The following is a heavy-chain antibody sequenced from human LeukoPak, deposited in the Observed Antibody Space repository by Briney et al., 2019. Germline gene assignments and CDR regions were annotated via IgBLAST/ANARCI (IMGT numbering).Heavy chain of an antibody. V-gene: IGHV1-46*01. D-gene: IGHD1-14*01. CDR2: INPSGDGT. CDR1: GYTFTSYA. CDR3: AKETPNTGWFDP. Sequence: ASVKVSCKTSGYTFTSYAINWVRQAPGQGLEWMGVINPSGDGTNYPQRFQGRVTLTRDTSTSTVYMELSSLRSEDTAIYYCAKETPNTGWFDPWGQGTLVTVSS. J-gene: IGHJ5*02.